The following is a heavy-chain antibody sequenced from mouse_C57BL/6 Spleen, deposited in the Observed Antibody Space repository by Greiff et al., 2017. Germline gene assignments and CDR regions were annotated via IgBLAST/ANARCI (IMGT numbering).Heavy chain of an antibody. J-gene: IGHJ3*01. Sequence: QVQLQQSGPELVKPGASVKISCKASGYAFSSSWMNWVKQRPGKGLEWIGRIYPGDGDTNYNGKFKGKATLTADKSSSTAYMQLSSLTSEDSAVYFGAREGNYGSSYPFAYWGKGTLVTVSA. CDR3: AREGNYGSSYPFAY. V-gene: IGHV1-82*01. CDR2: IYPGDGDT. CDR1: GYAFSSSW. D-gene: IGHD1-1*01.